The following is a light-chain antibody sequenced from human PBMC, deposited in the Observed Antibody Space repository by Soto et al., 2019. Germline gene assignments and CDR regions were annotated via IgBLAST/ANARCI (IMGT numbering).Light chain of an antibody. V-gene: IGLV8-61*01. J-gene: IGLJ3*02. CDR3: GLYLGSGIWM. CDR1: SGSVSPGFY. Sequence: QTVVTQEPSFSVSPGGTVTLTCGLTSGSVSPGFYPSWYQHTPGHTPRTLISSTNIRSSGVPDRFFGSIIDNKAALTITGARAEGESVYYCGLYLGSGIWMFGGGTKLTVL. CDR2: STN.